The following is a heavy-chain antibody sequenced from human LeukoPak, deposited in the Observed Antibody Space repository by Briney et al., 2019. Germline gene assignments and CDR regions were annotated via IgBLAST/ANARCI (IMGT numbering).Heavy chain of an antibody. J-gene: IGHJ3*02. CDR3: ARLDSRVAGYRRAFDI. CDR1: GDSVSSSVYY. CDR2: AYYSGST. Sequence: PSETLSLTCSVSGDSVSSSVYYWGWIRQPPGKGLEWIGSAYYSGSTYYNPSLESRVTLSLDKSKNQVSLKLTSVTAADTAVYYCARLDSRVAGYRRAFDIWGQGTMVTVSS. V-gene: IGHV4-39*07. D-gene: IGHD6-19*01.